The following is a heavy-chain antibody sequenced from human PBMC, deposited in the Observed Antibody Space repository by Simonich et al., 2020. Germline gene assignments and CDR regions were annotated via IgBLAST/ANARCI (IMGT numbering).Heavy chain of an antibody. Sequence: QVQLQQWGAGLLKPSETLSLTCAVYGGSFSGYYWSWIRPPPGKGLEWIGEINHRGSTNYNPSLKSRVTISVDTSKNQFSLKLSAVTAADTAVYYCARGLIGGSYYYWGQGTLVTVSS. CDR2: INHRGST. D-gene: IGHD1-26*01. CDR3: ARGLIGGSYYY. J-gene: IGHJ4*02. CDR1: GGSFSGYY. V-gene: IGHV4-34*01.